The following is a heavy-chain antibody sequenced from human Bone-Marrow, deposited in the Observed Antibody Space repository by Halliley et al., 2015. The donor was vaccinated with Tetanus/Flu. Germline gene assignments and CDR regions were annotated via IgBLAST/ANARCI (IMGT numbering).Heavy chain of an antibody. CDR3: ASRGGIAPVGADYSGLDV. J-gene: IGHJ6*02. V-gene: IGHV1-69-2*01. D-gene: IGHD6-13*01. Sequence: EVQLVQSGAEVKKPGATVKISCKVSGYTFSDYYMHWVQQAPGKGLEWMGLVDPEDGETIYAEKFQGRLTITADTPSDTAYMELSSLRSEDTAVYYCASRGGIAPVGADYSGLDVWGQGTTVTVSS. CDR2: VDPEDGET. CDR1: GYTFSDYY.